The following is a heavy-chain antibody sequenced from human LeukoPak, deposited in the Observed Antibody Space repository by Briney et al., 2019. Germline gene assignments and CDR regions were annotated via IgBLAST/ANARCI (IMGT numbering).Heavy chain of an antibody. J-gene: IGHJ1*01. CDR2: IYTSGST. CDR3: ARVVQSTDSSGFYLPEYFQH. CDR1: GGSISSGSYY. V-gene: IGHV4-61*02. D-gene: IGHD3-22*01. Sequence: SETLSLTCTVSGGSISSGSYYWSWIRQPAGKGLEWIGRIYTSGSTNYNPSLKSRVTTSVDTSKNQFSLKLSSVTAADTAVYYCARVVQSTDSSGFYLPEYFQHWGQGTLVTVSS.